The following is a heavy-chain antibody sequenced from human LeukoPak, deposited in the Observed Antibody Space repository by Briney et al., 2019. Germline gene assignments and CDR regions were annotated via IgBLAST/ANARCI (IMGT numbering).Heavy chain of an antibody. CDR3: ARLFTGYPSFVFDY. Sequence: SSETLSLTCSVSGGSISSGSYYWGWIRQPPGKGLEWIGSIYYSGSTYYNPSLKSRVTISVDMSKNQFSLKLSSVTAADTAVYYCARLFTGYPSFVFDYWGQGTLVTVSS. J-gene: IGHJ4*02. V-gene: IGHV4-39*01. CDR2: IYYSGST. CDR1: GGSISSGSYY. D-gene: IGHD5-12*01.